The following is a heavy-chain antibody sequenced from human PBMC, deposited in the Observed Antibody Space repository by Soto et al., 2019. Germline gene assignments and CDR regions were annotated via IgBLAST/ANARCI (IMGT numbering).Heavy chain of an antibody. CDR1: GFTFSSYA. CDR3: AKGEQSIAAAGTADAFDI. CDR2: ISGSGGST. D-gene: IGHD6-13*01. Sequence: PWGSLRLSCAASGFTFSSYAMSWVRQAPGKGLEWVSAISGSGGSTYYADSVKGRFTISRDNSKNTLYLQMNSLRAEDTAVYYCAKGEQSIAAAGTADAFDIWGQGTMVKVSS. J-gene: IGHJ3*02. V-gene: IGHV3-23*01.